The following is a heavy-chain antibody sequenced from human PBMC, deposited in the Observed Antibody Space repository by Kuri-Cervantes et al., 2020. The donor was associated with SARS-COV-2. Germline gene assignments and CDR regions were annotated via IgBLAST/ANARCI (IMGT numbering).Heavy chain of an antibody. CDR3: ARAQEHNAQQLAGVDY. CDR2: INPSGGST. D-gene: IGHD6-13*01. J-gene: IGHJ4*02. Sequence: ASVKVSCKASEYTFTSYYMHWVRQAPGQGLEWMGIINPSGGSTSYAQKFQGRVTMTRDTSTSTVYMELSSLRSEDTAVYYCARAQEHNAQQLAGVDYWGQGTLGTVSS. CDR1: EYTFTSYY. V-gene: IGHV1-46*01.